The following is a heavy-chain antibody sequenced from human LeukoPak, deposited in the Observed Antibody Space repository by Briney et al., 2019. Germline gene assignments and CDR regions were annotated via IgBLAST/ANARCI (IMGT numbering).Heavy chain of an antibody. J-gene: IGHJ3*02. Sequence: SGGSLRLSCAASGFTFSDYYMSWIRQAPGKGLEWVSYISSSGSTIYYADSVKGRFTISRDNAKNSLYLQMNSLKTEDTAVYYCARVAWVGGAFDIWGQGTMVTVSS. CDR2: ISSSGSTI. CDR1: GFTFSDYY. D-gene: IGHD1-26*01. CDR3: ARVAWVGGAFDI. V-gene: IGHV3-11*01.